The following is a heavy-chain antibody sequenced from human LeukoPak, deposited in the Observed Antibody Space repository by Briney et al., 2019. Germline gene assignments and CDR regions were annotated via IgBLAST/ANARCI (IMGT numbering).Heavy chain of an antibody. J-gene: IGHJ3*02. CDR2: FNPSVATT. CDR3: ARDGFCSPTTCFYNAFDI. CDR1: GYTFTNYY. Sequence: ASVKVSCKASGYTFTNYYIHWVRQAPGQGLECMCIFNPSVATTNYAQKFQGRVTLTRDTSINTAYMELTRLRSDDTAVYYCARDGFCSPTTCFYNAFDIWGQGTVVTVSS. V-gene: IGHV1-46*01. D-gene: IGHD2-2*03.